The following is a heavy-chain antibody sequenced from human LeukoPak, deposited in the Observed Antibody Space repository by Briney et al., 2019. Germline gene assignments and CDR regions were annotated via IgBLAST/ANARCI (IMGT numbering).Heavy chain of an antibody. CDR2: IYPGDSDT. CDR3: ARQWYEDTAMVDY. CDR1: GYSFTSYW. Sequence: GESLKISCEGSGYSFTSYWIAWVRQMPGKGLEWMGIIYPGDSDTRYSPSFQGQVTISADKSISTAYLQWRSLKASDTAMYYCARQWYEDTAMVDYWGQGTLSPSPQ. D-gene: IGHD5-18*01. J-gene: IGHJ4*02. V-gene: IGHV5-51*01.